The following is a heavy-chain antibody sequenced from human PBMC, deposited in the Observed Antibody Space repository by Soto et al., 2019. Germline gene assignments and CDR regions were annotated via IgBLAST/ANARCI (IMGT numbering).Heavy chain of an antibody. CDR3: ARSSGVAVAEAYYYYGMDV. V-gene: IGHV1-18*04. CDR1: GYTFTSYG. Sequence: QVQLVQSGAEVKKPGASVKVSCKASGYTFTSYGISWVRQAPGQGLEWMGWISAYNGNTNYAQKIQGRVTMTTDTSTSTAYMELRSLRSDDTAVYYCARSSGVAVAEAYYYYGMDVWGQGTTVTVSS. CDR2: ISAYNGNT. D-gene: IGHD6-19*01. J-gene: IGHJ6*02.